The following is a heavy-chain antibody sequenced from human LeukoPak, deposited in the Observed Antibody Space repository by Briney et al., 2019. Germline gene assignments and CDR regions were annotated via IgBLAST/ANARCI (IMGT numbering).Heavy chain of an antibody. CDR1: GFTFSNYE. CDR2: MRPHGGNN. CDR3: AKDQAGTWGLDY. Sequence: PGGSLRLSCAASGFTFSNYEMNWVRQAPGKGLEWVAFMRPHGGNNYYSDSVKGRFNISRDISKNTLYLQMDSLRPEDTAVYFCAKDQAGTWGLDYWGQGTLVTVPS. V-gene: IGHV3-30*02. D-gene: IGHD3-10*01. J-gene: IGHJ4*02.